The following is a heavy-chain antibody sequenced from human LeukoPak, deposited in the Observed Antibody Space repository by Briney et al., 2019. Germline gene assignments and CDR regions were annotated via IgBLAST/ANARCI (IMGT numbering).Heavy chain of an antibody. CDR3: ARVTGYTIEDYFDY. J-gene: IGHJ4*02. CDR2: IYYSGST. Sequence: SETLSLTCTVSGGPLSSYYWSWIPQPPGKGLEWIGYIYYSGSTHYNPSLKSRVTISVKTSKNQFSLKLRSVTAADTAVYYCARVTGYTIEDYFDYWGQGTLVTVSS. V-gene: IGHV4-59*01. D-gene: IGHD3-9*01. CDR1: GGPLSSYY.